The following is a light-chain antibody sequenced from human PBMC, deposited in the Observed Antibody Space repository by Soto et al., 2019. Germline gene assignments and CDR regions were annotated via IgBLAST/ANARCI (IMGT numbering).Light chain of an antibody. CDR3: SSYTSSSTLV. CDR2: DVT. J-gene: IGLJ2*01. V-gene: IGLV2-14*03. CDR1: SNDVGGYNY. Sequence: QSALTQPASVSGSPGQSITISCTGTSNDVGGYNYVSWYQQHPGKAPKLMIYDVTNRPSGVSNRFSGSKSGNTASLTISGLQADDEADYYCSSYTSSSTLVFGGGTKLTVL.